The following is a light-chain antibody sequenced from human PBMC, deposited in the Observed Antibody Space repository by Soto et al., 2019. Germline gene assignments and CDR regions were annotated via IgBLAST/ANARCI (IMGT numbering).Light chain of an antibody. J-gene: IGLJ2*01. CDR2: EVY. CDR3: SSFAGSELI. V-gene: IGLV2-8*01. CDR1: SSDVGGYDY. Sequence: QSVLTQPPSASGSPGQSVTISCTGTSSDVGGYDYVSWYQQHPGKAPKLMIYEVYKRPSGVPDRFSGSKSGNTASLAVSGLQAEDEADYYCSSFAGSELIFGGGTKLTVL.